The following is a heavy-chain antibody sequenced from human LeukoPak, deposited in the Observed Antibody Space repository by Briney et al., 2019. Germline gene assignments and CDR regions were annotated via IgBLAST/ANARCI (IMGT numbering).Heavy chain of an antibody. V-gene: IGHV1-2*02. CDR2: INPNTGAT. Sequence: ASVKVSCKPSGYTFTGYYLHWVRQAPGQGPEWMGWINPNTGATMYSQKFQGRVTMTRDTSVSTGYMELRSLTSDDPAVYYCARDRVGSGWPRPYYFEIWGQGTLVTVSS. CDR3: ARDRVGSGWPRPYYFEI. J-gene: IGHJ4*02. D-gene: IGHD6-19*01. CDR1: GYTFTGYY.